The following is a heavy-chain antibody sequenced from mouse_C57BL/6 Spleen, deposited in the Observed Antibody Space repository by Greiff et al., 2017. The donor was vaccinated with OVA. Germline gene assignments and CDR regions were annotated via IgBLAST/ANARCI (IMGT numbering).Heavy chain of an antibody. Sequence: QVQLQQSGPGLVQPSQSLSITCTVSGFSLTSYGVHWVRQSPGKGLEWLGVIWSGGSTDYNAAFISRLSISKDNSKSQVFFKMNSLQADDTAIYYCARNYYGSRYYAMDYWGQGTSVTVSS. CDR3: ARNYYGSRYYAMDY. J-gene: IGHJ4*01. CDR2: IWSGGST. CDR1: GFSLTSYG. D-gene: IGHD1-1*01. V-gene: IGHV2-2*01.